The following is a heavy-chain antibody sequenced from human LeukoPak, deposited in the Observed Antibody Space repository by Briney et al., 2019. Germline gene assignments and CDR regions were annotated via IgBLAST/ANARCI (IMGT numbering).Heavy chain of an antibody. CDR3: ARDEIHYDILTGYSYYFDY. CDR1: GGSFSGYY. J-gene: IGHJ4*02. Sequence: ETLSLTCAVYGGSFSGYYWNWIRQAPGKGLEWVSYISSSSGTIYYADSVKGRFTISRDNAKNSLYLQMNSLRDEDTAVYYCARDEIHYDILTGYSYYFDYWGQGTLVTVSS. D-gene: IGHD3-9*01. CDR2: ISSSSGTI. V-gene: IGHV3-48*02.